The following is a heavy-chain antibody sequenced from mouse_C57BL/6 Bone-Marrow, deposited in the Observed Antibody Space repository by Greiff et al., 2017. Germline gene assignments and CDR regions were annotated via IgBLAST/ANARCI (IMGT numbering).Heavy chain of an antibody. CDR3: ASYGTRANSMDC. D-gene: IGHD1-2*01. CDR1: GYTFTSYD. J-gene: IGHJ4*01. V-gene: IGHV1-85*01. CDR2: IYPRDGST. Sequence: QVHVKQSGPELVKPGASVKLSCKASGYTFTSYDINWVKQRPGQGLAWIGWIYPRDGSTKYNEKFKGKATLTADTSSSTAYMELHSLTAEDSAVXVFASYGTRANSMDCWGTGTSVTVSS.